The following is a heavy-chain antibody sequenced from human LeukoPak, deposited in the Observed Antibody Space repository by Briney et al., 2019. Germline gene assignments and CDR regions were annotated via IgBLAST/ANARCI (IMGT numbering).Heavy chain of an antibody. CDR1: GFTFSSYW. V-gene: IGHV3-7*01. CDR2: IKQDGSEK. Sequence: PGGSLRLSCAASGFTFSSYWMSWVRQAPGKGLEWVANIKQDGSEKYYVDSVEGRFTISRDNAKNSLYLQMNSLRAEDTAVCYCARDRSELSPWFEPWGQGTLVTVSS. CDR3: ARDRSELSPWFEP. D-gene: IGHD3-10*01. J-gene: IGHJ5*02.